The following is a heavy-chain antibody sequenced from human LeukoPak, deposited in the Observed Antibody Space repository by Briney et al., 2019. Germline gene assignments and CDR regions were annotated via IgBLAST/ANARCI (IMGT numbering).Heavy chain of an antibody. CDR1: GFTFSSSA. Sequence: GGSLRLSCAASGFTFSSSAMSWVRQAPGKGLQWVSAIRGSGGSTYYADSVKGRFTISRDNSKNTLYLQMNSLRAEDTAVYYCARDSGTYYPIFDCWGQGALVTVSS. D-gene: IGHD1-26*01. CDR3: ARDSGTYYPIFDC. CDR2: IRGSGGST. V-gene: IGHV3-23*01. J-gene: IGHJ4*02.